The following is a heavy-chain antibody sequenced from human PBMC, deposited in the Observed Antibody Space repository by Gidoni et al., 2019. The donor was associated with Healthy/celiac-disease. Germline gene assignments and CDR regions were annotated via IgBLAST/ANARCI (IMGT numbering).Heavy chain of an antibody. CDR3: ARWVQIGFFGY. J-gene: IGHJ4*02. CDR2: INHSGST. V-gene: IGHV4-34*01. CDR1: GGSFSGYS. Sequence: QVQLQQWGAGLLQPSETLSITCAVYGGSFSGYSWSWIRQPPGKGLELIGEINHSGSTNYNPSLKSRVTISVDTSKNQFSLKLTSVTAADTAVYYCARWVQIGFFGYWGQGALVTVSS. D-gene: IGHD2-15*01.